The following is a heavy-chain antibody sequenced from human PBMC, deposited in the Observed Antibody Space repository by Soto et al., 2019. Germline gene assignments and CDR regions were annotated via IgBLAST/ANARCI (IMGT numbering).Heavy chain of an antibody. D-gene: IGHD3-16*02. CDR1: GGTFSSYA. CDR3: ATNNRASYHFDY. Sequence: RASVKVSCKASGGTFSSYAISWVRQAPGQGLEWMGGIIPLFGTTNYAPKFQGRVAITADERARTAYMDLSSLKSEDTAVYYCATNNRASYHFDYWGQGTLVTVSS. J-gene: IGHJ4*02. CDR2: IIPLFGTT. V-gene: IGHV1-69*13.